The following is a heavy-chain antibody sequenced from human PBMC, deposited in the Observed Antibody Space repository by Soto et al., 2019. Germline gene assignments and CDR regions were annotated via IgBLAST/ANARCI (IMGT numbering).Heavy chain of an antibody. D-gene: IGHD3-9*01. V-gene: IGHV1-18*04. J-gene: IGHJ6*02. Sequence: QVQLVQSGAEVKKPPASVKVSCKASGYTFTSYGFTWVRQAPGQGLEGMGWISAYNGNTNYAQKHQGRVTMTTDTSMGKDYMELSSLRSDDTAVYYCAKDREQVRRYFGDVTDVWGQGTTVTVSS. CDR3: AKDREQVRRYFGDVTDV. CDR1: GYTFTSYG. CDR2: ISAYNGNT.